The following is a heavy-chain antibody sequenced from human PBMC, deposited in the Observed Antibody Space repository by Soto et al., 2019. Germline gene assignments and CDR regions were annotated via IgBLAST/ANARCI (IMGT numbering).Heavy chain of an antibody. CDR3: ARKRLANWFDP. D-gene: IGHD6-25*01. Sequence: QVQLVQSGTEVKKHGASVKVSCKASGYTITSYAMQWVRQAPEQRLEWMGWINAGNGNTKYSQKFQGRVTITRDTSASTAYMELSSLRSEDTAVYYCARKRLANWFDPWGQGTLVTVSS. V-gene: IGHV1-3*01. CDR2: INAGNGNT. J-gene: IGHJ5*02. CDR1: GYTITSYA.